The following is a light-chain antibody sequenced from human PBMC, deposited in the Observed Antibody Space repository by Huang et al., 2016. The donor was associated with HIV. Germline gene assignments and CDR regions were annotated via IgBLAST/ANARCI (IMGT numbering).Light chain of an antibody. CDR2: GAS. V-gene: IGKV3-15*01. CDR1: QSVNSN. CDR3: QHYNDWPPWT. J-gene: IGKJ1*01. Sequence: EIVMTQSPATLSVSPGERATLSCRASQSVNSNLAWYQQKPCQAPRLFIYGASTRATGIPARFSGSGSGTEFTLTISSLQSEDCAVYYCQHYNDWPPWTFGQGTKVEIK.